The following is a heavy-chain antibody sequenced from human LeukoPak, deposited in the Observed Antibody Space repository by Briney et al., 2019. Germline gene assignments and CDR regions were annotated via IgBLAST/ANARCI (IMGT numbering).Heavy chain of an antibody. D-gene: IGHD6-19*01. Sequence: PGGSLRLSCAVSGFTFSSYAMSWVRQAPGKGLEWVSAISGSGGSTYYADSVKGRFTISRDNSKNTLYLQMNSLRAEDTAVYYCAKEYSSGWFDGGPTDYWGQGTLVTVSS. CDR2: ISGSGGST. CDR3: AKEYSSGWFDGGPTDY. CDR1: GFTFSSYA. V-gene: IGHV3-23*01. J-gene: IGHJ4*02.